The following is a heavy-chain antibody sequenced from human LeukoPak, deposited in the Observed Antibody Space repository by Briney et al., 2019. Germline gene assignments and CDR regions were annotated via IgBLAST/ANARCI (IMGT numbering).Heavy chain of an antibody. CDR1: GGSISSSYSY. CDR3: ARVFWDGGYYFDY. D-gene: IGHD3-16*01. J-gene: IGHJ4*02. V-gene: IGHV4-39*07. Sequence: SETLSLTCTVSGGSISSSYSYWGWIRQPPGKGLEWIGNIYYSGSTYYSPSLTSRVTVSVDTSENQFSLKLSSVTAADTAVYYCARVFWDGGYYFDYWGQGTLVTVSS. CDR2: IYYSGST.